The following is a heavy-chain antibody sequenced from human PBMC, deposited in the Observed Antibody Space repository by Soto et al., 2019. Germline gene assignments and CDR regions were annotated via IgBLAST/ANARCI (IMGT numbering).Heavy chain of an antibody. J-gene: IGHJ3*02. D-gene: IGHD3-22*01. CDR2: ISSNGGST. V-gene: IGHV3-64*01. CDR1: GFTFSSYA. CDR3: ARDARWYYDSIYAFDI. Sequence: GGSLRLSCAASGFTFSSYAMHWVRQAPGKGLEYVSAISSNGGSTYYANSVKGRFTISRDNSKNTLYLQMGSLRAEDMAVYYCARDARWYYDSIYAFDIWGQGTMVTVSS.